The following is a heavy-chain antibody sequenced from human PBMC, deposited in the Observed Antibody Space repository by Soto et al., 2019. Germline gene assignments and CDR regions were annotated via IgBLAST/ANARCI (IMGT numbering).Heavy chain of an antibody. CDR3: ARPRDDYYGSGRGAFDI. CDR2: IWSDGSYK. V-gene: IGHV3-33*01. CDR1: GFTFSNYG. J-gene: IGHJ3*02. Sequence: QAQLVESGGGVVLPGRSLRLSCEASGFTFSNYGIHWVRQAPGKGLEWVAVIWSDGSYKYHAESVQGRFTISRDNSRNTLYLQMNSLRAEDTAVYYCARPRDDYYGSGRGAFDIWGQGTTVTVSS. D-gene: IGHD3-10*01.